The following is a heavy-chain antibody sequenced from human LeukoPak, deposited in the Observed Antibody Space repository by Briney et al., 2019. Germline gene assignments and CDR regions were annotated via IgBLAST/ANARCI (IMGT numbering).Heavy chain of an antibody. Sequence: PSETLSLTCAVYGGSFSDYYWSWIRQPPGKGLEWIGEINHRGSINYNPSLTSRVTISMDTSKNQFSLKLTSVTAADTAVYYCARGSSGSYYGNSYYYMDVWGKGTTVTVSS. V-gene: IGHV4-34*01. CDR1: GGSFSDYY. CDR2: INHRGSI. J-gene: IGHJ6*03. CDR3: ARGSSGSYYGNSYYYMDV. D-gene: IGHD1-26*01.